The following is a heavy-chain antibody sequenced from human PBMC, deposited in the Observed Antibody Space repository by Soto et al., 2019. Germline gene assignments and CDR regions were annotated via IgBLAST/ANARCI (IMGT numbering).Heavy chain of an antibody. CDR1: GFTFSTYA. CDR3: VKGEFYYDSSAYYPFDS. Sequence: PGGSLRLSCAASGFTFSTYAMTWVRQAPGKGLEWVSAISASGGSTYYADSVKGRFTISRDNSRNTQYLQMSSLRADDTAVYYCVKGEFYYDSSAYYPFDSWGQGTLVTVS. J-gene: IGHJ4*02. V-gene: IGHV3-23*01. CDR2: ISASGGST. D-gene: IGHD3-22*01.